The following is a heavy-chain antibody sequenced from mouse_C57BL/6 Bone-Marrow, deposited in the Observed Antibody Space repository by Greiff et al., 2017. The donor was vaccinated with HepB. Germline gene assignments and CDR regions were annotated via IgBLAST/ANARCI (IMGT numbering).Heavy chain of an antibody. V-gene: IGHV1-50*01. CDR2: IDPSDSYT. J-gene: IGHJ1*03. D-gene: IGHD1-1*01. CDR1: GYTFTSYW. Sequence: QVQLQQPGAELVKPGASVKLSCKASGYTFTSYWMQWVKQRPGQGLEWIGEIDPSDSYTNYNQKFKGKATLTVDTSSSTAYMQLSSLTSEDSAVYYCARRTYYDGSSYLYWYFDVWGTGTTVTVSS. CDR3: ARRTYYDGSSYLYWYFDV.